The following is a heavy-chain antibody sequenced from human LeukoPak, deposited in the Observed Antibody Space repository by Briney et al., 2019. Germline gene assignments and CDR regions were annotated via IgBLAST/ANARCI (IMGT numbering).Heavy chain of an antibody. Sequence: SVKVSCKASGGTFSSYAISRVRQAPGQGLEWMGGIIPIFGTANYAQKFQGRVTITADKSTSTAYMELSSLRSEDTAVYYCGAAMSSGGSFYYYYMDVWGKGTTVTVSS. CDR1: GGTFSSYA. CDR2: IIPIFGTA. V-gene: IGHV1-69*06. J-gene: IGHJ6*03. D-gene: IGHD2-15*01. CDR3: GAAMSSGGSFYYYYMDV.